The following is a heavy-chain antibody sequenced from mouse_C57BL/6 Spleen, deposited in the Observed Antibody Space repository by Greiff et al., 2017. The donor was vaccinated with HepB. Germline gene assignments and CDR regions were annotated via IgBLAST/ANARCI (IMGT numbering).Heavy chain of an antibody. CDR1: GFNIKDDY. Sequence: EVQLQQSGAELVRPGASVKLSCTASGFNIKDDYMHWVKQRPEQGLEWIGWIDPENGDTEYASKFQGKATITAATSSNTAYLQLSSLTSEDTAVYYCTTTGAFAYWGQRTLVTVSA. CDR2: IDPENGDT. J-gene: IGHJ3*01. CDR3: TTTGAFAY. D-gene: IGHD4-1*01. V-gene: IGHV14-4*01.